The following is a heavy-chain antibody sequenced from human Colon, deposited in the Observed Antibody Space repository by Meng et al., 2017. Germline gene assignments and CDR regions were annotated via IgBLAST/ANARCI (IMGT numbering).Heavy chain of an antibody. CDR3: ARSLGYYDYVWGSYPPGY. J-gene: IGHJ4*02. CDR2: INHSGST. D-gene: IGHD3-16*01. V-gene: IGHV4-34*01. Sequence: QGQLRQWGAGLLKPAETLSLTCSVYGGFFSGYYWSWIRQPPGKGLEWIGEINHSGSTNYNPSLKIRVTISVDTSKNQFSLKLSSVTAADTAVYYCARSLGYYDYVWGSYPPGYWGQGTLVTVSS. CDR1: GGFFSGYY.